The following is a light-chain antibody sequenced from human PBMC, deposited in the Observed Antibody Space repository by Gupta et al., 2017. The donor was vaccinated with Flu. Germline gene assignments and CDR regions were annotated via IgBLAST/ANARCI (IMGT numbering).Light chain of an antibody. V-gene: IGKV2-28*01. J-gene: IGKJ3*01. CDR1: QGLLHSGGYNF. Sequence: VTPGEPASISCRSNQGLLHSGGYNFLDWYLQKPGQSPQVVIYLASSRASGVPDRFSGSGSGTDFTLKISRVEAEDVGVYYCMQALQTPSTFGPGTTVDIK. CDR3: MQALQTPST. CDR2: LAS.